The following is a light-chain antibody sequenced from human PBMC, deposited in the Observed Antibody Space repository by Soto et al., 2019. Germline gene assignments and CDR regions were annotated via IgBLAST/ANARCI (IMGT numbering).Light chain of an antibody. V-gene: IGKV1-5*03. CDR3: LQDHDDSWT. CDR1: RNIGSW. CDR2: KAS. Sequence: IPIAQSPSTLSASIGDRVPITCRASRNIGSWLAWYQQKAGKAPNLLIYKASTLETGVPSRFRGSRSGTEFTLTVSSLQPEDFATYYCLQDHDDSWTFGQGTKVDI. J-gene: IGKJ1*01.